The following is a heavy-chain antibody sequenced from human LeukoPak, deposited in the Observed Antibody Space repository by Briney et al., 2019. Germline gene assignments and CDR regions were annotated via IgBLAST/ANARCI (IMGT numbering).Heavy chain of an antibody. Sequence: SETLSLTCTVSGYSISSGYYWGWIRQPPGKGLEWIGSLYHSGSTFYNPSLKSRVTISVDTSKNQFSLKLSSVTAADTAVYYCARWHSSSSYYYYMDVWGKGTTVTVSS. V-gene: IGHV4-38-2*02. CDR3: ARWHSSSSYYYYMDV. D-gene: IGHD6-6*01. J-gene: IGHJ6*03. CDR1: GYSISSGYY. CDR2: LYHSGST.